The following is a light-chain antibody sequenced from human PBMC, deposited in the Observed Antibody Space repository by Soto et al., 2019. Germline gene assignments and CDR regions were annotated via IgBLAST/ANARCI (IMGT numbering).Light chain of an antibody. J-gene: IGLJ1*01. CDR3: PVCNDPVNGYV. V-gene: IGLV1-44*01. Sequence: QSARTQPPSAAGTPGQSVTISCSGSSSNIGSNTGNWDQRLPGTAPKLLIYRNNQRPSGVPDRFSGSKSGTSASLAISGLQSEAEADYYCPVCNDPVNGYVFRHGTKVTVL. CDR1: SSNIGSNT. CDR2: RNN.